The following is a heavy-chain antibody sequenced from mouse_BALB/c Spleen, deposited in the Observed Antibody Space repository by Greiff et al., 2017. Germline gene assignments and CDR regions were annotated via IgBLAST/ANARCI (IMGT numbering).Heavy chain of an antibody. D-gene: IGHD1-1*01. J-gene: IGHJ4*01. V-gene: IGHV5-9-3*01. CDR2: ISSGGSYT. Sequence: EVKLMESGGGLVKPGGSLKLSCAASGFTFSSYAMSWVRQTPEKRLEWVATISSGGSYTYYPDSVKGRFTISRDNAKNTLYLQMSSLRSEDTAMYYCARHTTNYYAMDYWGQGTSVTVSS. CDR3: ARHTTNYYAMDY. CDR1: GFTFSSYA.